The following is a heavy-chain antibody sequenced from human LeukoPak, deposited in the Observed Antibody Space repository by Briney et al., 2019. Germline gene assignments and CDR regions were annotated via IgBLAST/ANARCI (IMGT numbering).Heavy chain of an antibody. CDR3: ARGQKYRTGYTVTELGSGYFDY. CDR2: INPNSGGT. CDR1: GYTFTGYY. Sequence: GASVKVSCRASGYTFTGYYMHWVRQAPGQGLEWMRWINPNSGGTNYAQKFQGRVTMTRDTSISTAYMELSRLRSDDTAVYYCARGQKYRTGYTVTELGSGYFDYWGQGTLVTVSS. J-gene: IGHJ4*02. D-gene: IGHD3-9*01. V-gene: IGHV1-2*02.